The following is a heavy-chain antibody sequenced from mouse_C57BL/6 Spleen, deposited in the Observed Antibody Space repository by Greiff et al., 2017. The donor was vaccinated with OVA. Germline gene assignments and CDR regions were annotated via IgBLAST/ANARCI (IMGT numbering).Heavy chain of an antibody. V-gene: IGHV5-16*01. CDR1: GFTFSDYY. CDR3: ARDESNYWYFDV. CDR2: INYDGSST. Sequence: EVKLMESEGGLVQPGSSMKLSCTASGFTFSDYYMAWVRQVPEKGLEWVANINYDGSSTYYLASLKSRFIISRDNAKNILYLQMSSLKAEDTATYYCARDESNYWYFDVWGTGTTVTVSS. J-gene: IGHJ1*03. D-gene: IGHD2-5*01.